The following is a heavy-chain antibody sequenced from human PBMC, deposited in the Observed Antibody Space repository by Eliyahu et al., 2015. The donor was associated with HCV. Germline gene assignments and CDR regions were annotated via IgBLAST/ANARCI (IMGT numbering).Heavy chain of an antibody. J-gene: IGHJ4*02. CDR1: GDSINSYY. CDR2: IYYSGST. D-gene: IGHD3-10*01. CDR3: ARDPLSRGPFDY. V-gene: IGHV4-59*01. Sequence: QVQLQESGPGLVKPSETLSLTCSVSGDSINSYYWNWIRQPPGKGLEWIGYIYYSGSTNYNPSLKSRVTISVDTSKNQFSLKLSSVTAADTAVYYCARDPLSRGPFDYWGQGTLVTVSS.